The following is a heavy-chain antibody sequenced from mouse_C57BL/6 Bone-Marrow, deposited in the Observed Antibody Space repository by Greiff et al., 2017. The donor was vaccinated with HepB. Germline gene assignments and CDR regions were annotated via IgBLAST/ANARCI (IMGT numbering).Heavy chain of an antibody. Sequence: QVQLQQPGAELVKPGASVKMSCKASGYTFTSYWITWVKQRPGQGLEWIGDIYPGSGSTNYNEKFKSKATLTVETSSSTAYMQLSSLTSEDSAVYYCAREDYDGDYYAMDYWGQGTSVTVSS. CDR1: GYTFTSYW. CDR3: AREDYDGDYYAMDY. CDR2: IYPGSGST. J-gene: IGHJ4*01. D-gene: IGHD2-4*01. V-gene: IGHV1-55*01.